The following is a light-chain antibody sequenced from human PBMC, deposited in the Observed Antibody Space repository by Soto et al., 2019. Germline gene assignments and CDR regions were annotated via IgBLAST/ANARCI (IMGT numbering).Light chain of an antibody. V-gene: IGLV1-40*01. Sequence: QLVLTQPPSVSGAPGQRVTISCIGSSSSIGAGYDVHWYQQLPGTTPKLLIYGNTNRPSGVPGRFSGSKSGTSASLAISGLQAEDEGNYYCQSYDNSLSGPVVFGGGTKLTVL. J-gene: IGLJ2*01. CDR2: GNT. CDR3: QSYDNSLSGPVV. CDR1: SSSIGAGYD.